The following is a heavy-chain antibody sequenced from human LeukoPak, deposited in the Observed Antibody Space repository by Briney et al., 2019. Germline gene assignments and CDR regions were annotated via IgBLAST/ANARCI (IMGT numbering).Heavy chain of an antibody. Sequence: GGSLRLSCAASGFTFSNAWMSWVRQAPGKGLEWVGRIKSKTDGGTTDYAAPVKGRFTISRDDSKNTLYLQMNSLKTEDTAVSYCTTDWKKEPRTYCSGGSCYSTLFDYWGQGTLVTVSS. CDR1: GFTFSNAW. V-gene: IGHV3-15*01. J-gene: IGHJ4*02. CDR2: IKSKTDGGTT. D-gene: IGHD2-15*01. CDR3: TTDWKKEPRTYCSGGSCYSTLFDY.